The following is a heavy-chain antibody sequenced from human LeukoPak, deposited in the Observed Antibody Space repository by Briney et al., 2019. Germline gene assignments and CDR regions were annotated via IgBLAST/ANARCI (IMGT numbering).Heavy chain of an antibody. J-gene: IGHJ4*02. D-gene: IGHD6-13*01. CDR2: IKSKTAGGIT. Sequence: PGGSLRLSCAASGLNFNNAWMSWVRQAPGKGLEWVGRIKSKTAGGITDYAAPVKGRFTISRDDSENTLYLKMNSLKTEDIGVYYCTTGGSGTGPLDYWGQGTLVTVSS. CDR1: GLNFNNAW. CDR3: TTGGSGTGPLDY. V-gene: IGHV3-15*05.